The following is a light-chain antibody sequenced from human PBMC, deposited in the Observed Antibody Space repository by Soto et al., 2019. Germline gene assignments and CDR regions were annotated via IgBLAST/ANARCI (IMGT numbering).Light chain of an antibody. Sequence: DMQMTQSPSSVSASVGDRVTITCRASQDIRSWLAWYQQKSGKAPKLLIYAASSLQSGVPPRFSGSGSGTDFTLTISSLQPEDFATYYCQQTNSIPFTFGGGTKVDIK. CDR1: QDIRSW. CDR2: AAS. J-gene: IGKJ4*01. CDR3: QQTNSIPFT. V-gene: IGKV1D-12*01.